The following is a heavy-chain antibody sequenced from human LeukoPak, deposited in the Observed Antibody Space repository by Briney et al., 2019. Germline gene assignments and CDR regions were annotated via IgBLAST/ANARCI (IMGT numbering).Heavy chain of an antibody. Sequence: PGGSLRLSCAASVFTFSSYAIHWVRQAPGKGLEWVAIISYDGTNKYYADSVRGRFTISRDNSKNTLYLQMNSLRAEDTAVYYCARDYGWLSGFDNWGQGTLVTVSS. CDR3: ARDYGWLSGFDN. D-gene: IGHD3-9*01. CDR2: ISYDGTNK. CDR1: VFTFSSYA. J-gene: IGHJ4*02. V-gene: IGHV3-30-3*01.